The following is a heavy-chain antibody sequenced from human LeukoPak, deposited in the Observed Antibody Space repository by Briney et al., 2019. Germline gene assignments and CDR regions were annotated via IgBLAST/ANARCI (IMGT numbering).Heavy chain of an antibody. Sequence: GGSLRLSCEVSGFTFSNQCMHWVRQAPGKGLEWVVVIWFDGSNKYYPDSGKGRVTISRDNSKYTLYLQMDGVRVEDTAGCYCARDRDARRLDYWGQGTLVTVSS. CDR3: ARDRDARRLDY. J-gene: IGHJ4*02. CDR2: IWFDGSNK. CDR1: GFTFSNQC. D-gene: IGHD2-8*01. V-gene: IGHV3-33*01.